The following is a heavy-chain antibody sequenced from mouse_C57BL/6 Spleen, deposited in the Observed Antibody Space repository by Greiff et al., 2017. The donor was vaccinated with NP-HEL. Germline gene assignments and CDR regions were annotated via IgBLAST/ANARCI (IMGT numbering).Heavy chain of an antibody. D-gene: IGHD2-5*01. CDR1: GYTFTDYN. CDR2: INPNNGGT. V-gene: IGHV1-18*01. CDR3: ARSGELSNYIYAMDY. J-gene: IGHJ4*01. Sequence: VQLQQSGPELVKPGASVKIPCKASGYTFTDYNMDWVKQSHGKSLEWIGDINPNNGGTIYNQKFKGKATLTVDKSSSTAYMELRSLTSEDTAVYYCARSGELSNYIYAMDYWGQGTSVTVSS.